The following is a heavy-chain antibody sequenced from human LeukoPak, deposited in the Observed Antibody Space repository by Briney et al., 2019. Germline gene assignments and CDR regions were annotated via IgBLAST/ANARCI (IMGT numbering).Heavy chain of an antibody. J-gene: IGHJ5*02. CDR2: INPSGGST. Sequence: GASVKVSCKASGYTFTSYGISWVRQAPGQGLEWMGIINPSGGSTSYAQKFQGRVTMTRDTSTSTVYMELSSLRSEDTAVYYCARVQRLREPYDWFDPWGQGTLVTVSS. CDR3: ARVQRLREPYDWFDP. CDR1: GYTFTSYG. V-gene: IGHV1-46*01. D-gene: IGHD1-14*01.